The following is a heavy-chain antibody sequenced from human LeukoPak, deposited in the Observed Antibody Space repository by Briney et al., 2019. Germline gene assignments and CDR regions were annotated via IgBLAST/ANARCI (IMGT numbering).Heavy chain of an antibody. Sequence: ASVKVSCKASGYTFTSYGISWVRQAPGQGLEWMGRIIPILGIANYAQKFQGRVTITADKSTSTAYMELSSLRSEDTAVYYCARGLHYYDSSGYYYDYFDYWGQGTLVTVSS. CDR2: IIPILGIA. CDR1: GYTFTSYG. CDR3: ARGLHYYDSSGYYYDYFDY. D-gene: IGHD3-22*01. J-gene: IGHJ4*02. V-gene: IGHV1-69*04.